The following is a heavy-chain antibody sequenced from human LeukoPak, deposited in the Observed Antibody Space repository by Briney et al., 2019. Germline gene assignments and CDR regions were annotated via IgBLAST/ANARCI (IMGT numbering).Heavy chain of an antibody. CDR3: ARVTGDFPHALDI. CDR2: IYYSGST. V-gene: IGHV4-30-4*01. D-gene: IGHD3-3*01. J-gene: IGHJ3*02. CDR1: GGSISSGDYY. Sequence: SQTLSLTCTVSGGSISSGDYYWSWIRQPPGKGLEWIGYIYYSGSTYYNPSLKSRVTISVDTSKNQFSLKLSSVTAADTAVYYCARVTGDFPHALDIWGQGTMVTVSS.